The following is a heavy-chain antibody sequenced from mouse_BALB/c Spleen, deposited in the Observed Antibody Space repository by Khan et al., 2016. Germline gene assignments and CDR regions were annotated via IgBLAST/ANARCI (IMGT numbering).Heavy chain of an antibody. CDR1: GFNIKDTY. CDR3: AIFTTGYAMDY. D-gene: IGHD1-1*01. CDR2: IDPANGNT. Sequence: VQLQQSGAELVKPGASVKLSCTASGFNIKDTYMHWVKQRPEQGLEWIGRIDPANGNTKYDPTFQGKATITADTSSNTAYLQLSSLTSEDTAVYYCAIFTTGYAMDYWGQGTSVTVSS. V-gene: IGHV14-3*02. J-gene: IGHJ4*01.